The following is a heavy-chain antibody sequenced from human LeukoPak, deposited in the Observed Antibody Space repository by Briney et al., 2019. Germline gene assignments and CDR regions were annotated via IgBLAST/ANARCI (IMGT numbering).Heavy chain of an antibody. CDR1: GFTFSSYG. V-gene: IGHV3-30*02. Sequence: GGSLRLSCAASGFTFSSYGMHWVRQAPGKGLEWVAFIRYDGSNKYYADSVKGRFTISRDNSKNTLYLQMNSLRAEDTAVYYCAKDSDWDYYDSSGYYYGGIGQYYFDYWGQGTLVTVSS. D-gene: IGHD3-22*01. CDR3: AKDSDWDYYDSSGYYYGGIGQYYFDY. J-gene: IGHJ4*02. CDR2: IRYDGSNK.